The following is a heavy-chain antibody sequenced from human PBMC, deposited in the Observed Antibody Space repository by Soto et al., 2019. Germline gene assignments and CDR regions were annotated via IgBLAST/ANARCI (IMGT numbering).Heavy chain of an antibody. V-gene: IGHV3-23*01. CDR3: ANALTGYYESFDY. CDR2: ISGSGGST. J-gene: IGHJ4*02. CDR1: GFTFSSYA. Sequence: GGSLRLSCAASGFTFSSYAMSWVRQAPGKGLEWVSAISGSGGSTYYADSVKGRFTISRDNSKNTLNLQMNSLRAEDTAVYYCANALTGYYESFDYWGQGTLVTVS. D-gene: IGHD3-9*01.